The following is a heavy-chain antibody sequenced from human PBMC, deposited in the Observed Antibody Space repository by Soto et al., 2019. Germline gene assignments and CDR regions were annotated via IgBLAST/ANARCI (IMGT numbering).Heavy chain of an antibody. J-gene: IGHJ6*02. CDR3: ARDRNYDFWSGLGWGGMDV. CDR2: ISYDGSNK. Sequence: QVQLVESGGGVVQPGRSLRLSCAASGFTFSSYAMHWVRQAPGKGLEWVAVISYDGSNKYYADSVKGRFTISRDNSKNTLYLQMNSLRAEDTAVYYCARDRNYDFWSGLGWGGMDVWGQGTTVTVSS. D-gene: IGHD3-3*01. V-gene: IGHV3-30-3*01. CDR1: GFTFSSYA.